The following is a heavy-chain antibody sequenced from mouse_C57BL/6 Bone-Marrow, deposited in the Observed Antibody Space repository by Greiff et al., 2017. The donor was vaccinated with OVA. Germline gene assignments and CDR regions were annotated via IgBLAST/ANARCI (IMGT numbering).Heavy chain of an antibody. CDR1: GYTFTGYW. Sequence: VQLQQSGAELMKPGASVKLSCKATGYTFTGYWIEWVKQRPGHGLEWIGEIFPGGGSTNYNEKFKGKATFTADTSSNTAYMQLSSLTTEDSAIYYCARIFPLLSPDYWGQGTTLTVSS. D-gene: IGHD2-1*01. J-gene: IGHJ2*01. CDR2: IFPGGGST. V-gene: IGHV1-9*01. CDR3: ARIFPLLSPDY.